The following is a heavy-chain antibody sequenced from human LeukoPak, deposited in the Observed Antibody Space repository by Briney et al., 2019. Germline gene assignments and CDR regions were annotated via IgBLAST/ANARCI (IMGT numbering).Heavy chain of an antibody. CDR3: AKGHTDYGTGLDL. CDR2: VSGGGANT. CDR1: GFTFNTYG. J-gene: IGHJ5*02. V-gene: IGHV3-23*01. D-gene: IGHD4-17*01. Sequence: PGGSLRLSCAASGFTFNTYGMSWVRQAPGKGLEWVSIVSGGGANTYYVDSVKGRFTISRDNSKNTLYLQLNSLSVDDTAVYYCAKGHTDYGTGLDLWGQGTLVIVSS.